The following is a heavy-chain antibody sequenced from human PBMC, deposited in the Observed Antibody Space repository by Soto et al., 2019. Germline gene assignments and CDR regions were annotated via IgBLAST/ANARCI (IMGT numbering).Heavy chain of an antibody. CDR1: GGSISSYY. D-gene: IGHD3-9*01. V-gene: IGHV4-59*01. J-gene: IGHJ4*02. Sequence: SETLSLTCTVSGGSISSYYWSWIRQPPGKGLEWIGYIYYSGSTNYNPSLKSRVTISVDTSKNQFSLKLSSVTAADTAVYYCGRSYYDILTAPGYWGKGPLVTVSS. CDR2: IYYSGST. CDR3: GRSYYDILTAPGY.